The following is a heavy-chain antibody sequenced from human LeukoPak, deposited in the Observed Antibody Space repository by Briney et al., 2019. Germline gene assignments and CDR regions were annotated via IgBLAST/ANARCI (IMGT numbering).Heavy chain of an antibody. CDR2: IYYGGST. Sequence: PSETLSLTCTVSGDSISSGGYYWGWIRQPPGKGLEWIGSIYYGGSTYYNPSLKSRVTISVDTSKNQFSLKLSSVTAADTAVYYCARDGPGYGSGRIAFDIWGQGTMVTVSS. D-gene: IGHD3-10*01. CDR1: GDSISSGGYY. J-gene: IGHJ3*02. V-gene: IGHV4-39*07. CDR3: ARDGPGYGSGRIAFDI.